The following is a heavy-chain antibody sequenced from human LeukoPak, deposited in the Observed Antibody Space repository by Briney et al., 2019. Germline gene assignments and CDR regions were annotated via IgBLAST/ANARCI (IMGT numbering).Heavy chain of an antibody. Sequence: PGGSLRLSCATSGFSFNKYGMHWVRQAPGKGLEWVAVIWSDGSNRFYAGSVKGRFTISRDNSQNTVFLQMNSLRVEDTAMYYCARDAQRGFDYSNSLEYWGHGTLVTVSS. CDR2: IWSDGSNR. J-gene: IGHJ4*01. CDR1: GFSFNKYG. V-gene: IGHV3-33*01. D-gene: IGHD4-11*01. CDR3: ARDAQRGFDYSNSLEY.